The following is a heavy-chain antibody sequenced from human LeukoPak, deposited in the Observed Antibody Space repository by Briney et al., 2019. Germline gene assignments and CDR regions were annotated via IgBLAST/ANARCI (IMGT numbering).Heavy chain of an antibody. CDR1: GYTFTSYD. Sequence: ASVKVSCKASGYTFTSYDFNWVRQATGQGLEWMGWMNPNSGNTGYAQKFQGRVTMTRDTSISTAYMELSRLRSDDTAVYYCARSAGNYGDYEGYWGQGTLVTVSS. CDR3: ARSAGNYGDYEGY. J-gene: IGHJ4*02. CDR2: MNPNSGNT. D-gene: IGHD4-17*01. V-gene: IGHV1-8*01.